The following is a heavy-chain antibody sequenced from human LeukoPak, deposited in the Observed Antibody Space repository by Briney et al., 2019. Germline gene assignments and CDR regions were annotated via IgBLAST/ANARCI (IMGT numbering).Heavy chain of an antibody. V-gene: IGHV1-18*04. D-gene: IGHD3-22*01. J-gene: IGHJ4*02. Sequence: ASVTVSCKASGYTFTVYYMHWVRQAPGQGLEGMGWISGYNGYTKYTQNLQERVNITTETDTRTAYMELRSLRSDDTAMYYCARDRSPRHYYDSSAYHGAAEYWGQGTLVTVSS. CDR3: ARDRSPRHYYDSSAYHGAAEY. CDR1: GYTFTVYY. CDR2: ISGYNGYT.